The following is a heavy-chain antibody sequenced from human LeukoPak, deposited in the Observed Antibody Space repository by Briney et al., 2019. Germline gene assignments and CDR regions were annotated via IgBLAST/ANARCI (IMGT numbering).Heavy chain of an antibody. D-gene: IGHD2-2*02. Sequence: PSETLSLTCAVYGGSFSGYYWSWIRQPPGKGLEWIGEINHSGGTNYNPSLKSRVTISVDTSKNQFSLKLSSVTAADTAVYYCARHNRRQDIVVVPAAIYAFDIWGQGTMVTVSS. CDR1: GGSFSGYY. V-gene: IGHV4-34*01. CDR3: ARHNRRQDIVVVPAAIYAFDI. J-gene: IGHJ3*02. CDR2: INHSGGT.